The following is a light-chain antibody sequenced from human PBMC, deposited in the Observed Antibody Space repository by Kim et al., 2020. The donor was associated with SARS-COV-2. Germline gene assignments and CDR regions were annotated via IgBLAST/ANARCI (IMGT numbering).Light chain of an antibody. CDR1: QDISNY. CDR3: RQYDNLPFT. CDR2: DAS. Sequence: DIQMTQSPSSLSASVGDRVTITCQASQDISNYLDWYQQKPGKAPKLLIYDASNLETGVPSRFSGSGSGTEFTFTISSLQPEDIATYYCRQYDNLPFTFGPGTKVDIK. V-gene: IGKV1-33*01. J-gene: IGKJ3*01.